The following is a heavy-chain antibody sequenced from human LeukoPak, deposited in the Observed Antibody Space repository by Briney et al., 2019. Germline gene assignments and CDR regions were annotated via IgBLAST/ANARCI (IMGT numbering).Heavy chain of an antibody. CDR3: ARGCGSYCFAFDI. J-gene: IGHJ3*02. CDR2: IGESGGST. V-gene: IGHV3-23*01. Sequence: GGSLRLSCAASGFAFSSYDMSWVRQAPGKGREWVATIGESGGSTYYADSVKGRFTISRDNAKNSLYLQMNSLRAEDTAVYYCARGCGSYCFAFDIWGQGTMVTVSS. D-gene: IGHD1-26*01. CDR1: GFAFSSYD.